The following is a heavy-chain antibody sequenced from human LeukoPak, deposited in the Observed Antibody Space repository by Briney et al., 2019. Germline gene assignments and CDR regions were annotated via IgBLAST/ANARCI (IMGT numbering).Heavy chain of an antibody. Sequence: SETLSLTCTVSGGSISSYYWSWIRQPPGKGLEWTACISYSGSTKYNPSLKSRVTISVDTSKNQLSLKLSSVTAADTAVYYCAREPGFDSSGYLNWFDPWGQGTLVTVSS. CDR3: AREPGFDSSGYLNWFDP. CDR2: ISYSGST. V-gene: IGHV4-59*01. D-gene: IGHD3-22*01. CDR1: GGSISSYY. J-gene: IGHJ5*02.